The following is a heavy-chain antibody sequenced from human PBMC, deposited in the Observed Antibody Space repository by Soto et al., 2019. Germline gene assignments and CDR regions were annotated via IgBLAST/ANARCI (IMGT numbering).Heavy chain of an antibody. CDR3: AKDRELLYLDY. J-gene: IGHJ4*02. Sequence: PGGSLRLSWAASGFTFSSYGMHWVRQAPGKGLEWVAVISYDGSNKYYADSVKGRFTISRDNSKNTLYLQMNSLRAEDTAVYYCAKDRELLYLDYWGQGTLVTVSS. V-gene: IGHV3-30*18. CDR1: GFTFSSYG. CDR2: ISYDGSNK. D-gene: IGHD1-26*01.